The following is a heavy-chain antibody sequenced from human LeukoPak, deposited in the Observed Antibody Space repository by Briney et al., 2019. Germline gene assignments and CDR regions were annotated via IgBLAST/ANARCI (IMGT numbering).Heavy chain of an antibody. Sequence: GGSLRLSCAASGFTFSSYAMHWVRQAPGKGLEWVAVISYDGSNKYYADSVEGRFTISRDNSKNTLYLQMNSLRAEDTAVYYCGIFDYWGQGTLVTVSS. CDR3: GIFDY. J-gene: IGHJ4*02. CDR1: GFTFSSYA. V-gene: IGHV3-30-3*01. CDR2: ISYDGSNK.